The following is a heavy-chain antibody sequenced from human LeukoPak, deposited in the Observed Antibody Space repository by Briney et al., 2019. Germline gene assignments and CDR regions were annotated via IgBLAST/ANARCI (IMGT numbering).Heavy chain of an antibody. CDR1: GFTFSSYA. J-gene: IGHJ4*02. CDR3: AKSTLNLPYFDY. Sequence: GGSLRLSCAASGFTFSSYAMSWVRQAPGKGLEWVSAISGSGGSTYYADSVKGRFTISRDNSKNTLYLQMNSLRAEDTAVYYSAKSTLNLPYFDYWGQGTLVTVSS. V-gene: IGHV3-23*01. D-gene: IGHD5/OR15-5a*01. CDR2: ISGSGGST.